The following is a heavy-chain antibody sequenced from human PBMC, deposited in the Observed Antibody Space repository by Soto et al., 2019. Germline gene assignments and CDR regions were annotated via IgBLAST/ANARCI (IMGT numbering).Heavy chain of an antibody. CDR2: IYYSGST. CDR1: GGSISSGGYY. V-gene: IGHV4-31*03. CDR3: ARGRGKQQRKNWFDP. J-gene: IGHJ5*02. Sequence: QVQLQESGPGLVKPSQTLSLTCTVSGGSISSGGYYWSWIRQHPGKGLERIGYIYYSGSTYYNPSLKSRVSLAVDTSKNQFSPKLSSVTAADTAVYYWARGRGKQQRKNWFDPWGQGTLVTVAS. D-gene: IGHD6-25*01.